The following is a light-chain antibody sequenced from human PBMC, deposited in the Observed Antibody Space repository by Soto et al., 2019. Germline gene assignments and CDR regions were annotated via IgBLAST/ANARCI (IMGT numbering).Light chain of an antibody. V-gene: IGKV1D-12*01. Sequence: DIQMTQSPSSVSASVGDRVTITCRASQGINNWLAWYQQKPGEPPKLLIHTTSNLQSGVPSRFSGSGSGTDFTLTISSLQPEDFATYYCQQANSFPLTFGGGTKVEIK. CDR1: QGINNW. J-gene: IGKJ4*01. CDR2: TTS. CDR3: QQANSFPLT.